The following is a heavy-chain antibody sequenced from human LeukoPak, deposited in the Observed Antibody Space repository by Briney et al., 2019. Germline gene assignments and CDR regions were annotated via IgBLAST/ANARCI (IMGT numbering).Heavy chain of an antibody. J-gene: IGHJ4*02. D-gene: IGHD3-16*01. CDR3: VRFHYGTPDY. V-gene: IGHV6-1*01. CDR1: GDSVSSNSAA. CDR2: TYYRSKWYY. Sequence: SQTLSLTCAISGDSVSSNSAAWNWIRQSPSRGLEWLGRTYYRSKWYYDYAVSVKSRMSINPDTSKNQSSLQLNSMTPEDTAVYYCVRFHYGTPDYWGQGALVTVSS.